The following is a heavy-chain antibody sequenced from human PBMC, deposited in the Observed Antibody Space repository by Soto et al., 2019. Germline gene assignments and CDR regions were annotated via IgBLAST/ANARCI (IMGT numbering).Heavy chain of an antibody. J-gene: IGHJ4*02. Sequence: EVQLVESGGGWVQPGRSLRLSCAASGFTFDDYDMHWVRQAPGKGLEWVSGISWKSGSIDYADPVKGRFTISRDNAKNSLYLQINSVIAEDTALYYGAKGGYNWYSYLDYWGQGTLVTVSS. D-gene: IGHD1-7*01. CDR1: GFTFDDYD. V-gene: IGHV3-9*01. CDR2: ISWKSGSI. CDR3: AKGGYNWYSYLDY.